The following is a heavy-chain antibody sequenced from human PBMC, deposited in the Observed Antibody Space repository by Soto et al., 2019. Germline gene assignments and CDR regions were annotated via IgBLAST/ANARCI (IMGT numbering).Heavy chain of an antibody. Sequence: PSGTLSLTCAVSGGSISSYYWSLLRQPPGKGLEWIGYIYYSGSTNYNPSLKSRVTISVDTSKNQFSLKLSSVTAADTAVYYCASTPYCSGGSCYWPLFDYWGQGTLVTVSS. J-gene: IGHJ4*02. CDR1: GGSISSYY. CDR2: IYYSGST. CDR3: ASTPYCSGGSCYWPLFDY. V-gene: IGHV4-59*01. D-gene: IGHD2-15*01.